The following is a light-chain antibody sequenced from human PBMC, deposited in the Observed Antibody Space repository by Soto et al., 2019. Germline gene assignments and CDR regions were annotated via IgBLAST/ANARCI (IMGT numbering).Light chain of an antibody. V-gene: IGKV3-11*01. J-gene: IGKJ4*01. CDR2: DAS. Sequence: EIVLTQSPATLSLSPGERATLSCRASQSVSNYLAWYQQKPGQAPRLLIYDASNRATGIPARFSGSGSGTDFTLTISSLEPEDFEVYYCQQRSDWPPLTFGGGTKVDIK. CDR3: QQRSDWPPLT. CDR1: QSVSNY.